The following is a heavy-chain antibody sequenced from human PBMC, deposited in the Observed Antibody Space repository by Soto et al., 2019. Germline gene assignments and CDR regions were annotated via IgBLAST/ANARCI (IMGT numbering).Heavy chain of an antibody. J-gene: IGHJ5*02. CDR2: IYPGDSDT. CDR3: ASRESNYVGWFDP. D-gene: IGHD4-4*01. Sequence: PGESLKLSCKGSGYSFTIYWIGWVRQMPGKGLEWMGIIYPGDSDTRYSPSFQGQVTISADKSISTAYLQWSSLKASDTAMYYCASRESNYVGWFDPWGQGTLVTVSS. V-gene: IGHV5-51*01. CDR1: GYSFTIYW.